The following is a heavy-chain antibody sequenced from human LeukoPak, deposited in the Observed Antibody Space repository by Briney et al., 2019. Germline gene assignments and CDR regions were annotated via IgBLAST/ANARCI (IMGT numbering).Heavy chain of an antibody. V-gene: IGHV1-2*02. Sequence: ASVKVSCKASGYTFTGYYMHWVRQAPGQGLEWMGWINPNSGGTNYAQKFQGRVTMTRDTSISTAYMELSRLRSDDTAVYYCARSLRRITMVRGVPNWFDPWGQGTLVTVSS. J-gene: IGHJ5*02. CDR2: INPNSGGT. D-gene: IGHD3-10*01. CDR3: ARSLRRITMVRGVPNWFDP. CDR1: GYTFTGYY.